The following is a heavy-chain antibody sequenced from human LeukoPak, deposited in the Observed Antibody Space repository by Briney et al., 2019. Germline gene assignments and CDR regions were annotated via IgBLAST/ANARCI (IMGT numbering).Heavy chain of an antibody. CDR3: ARGLLNSYGFPHYYYYYMDV. Sequence: SETLSLTCAVYGGSFSGYYWSWIRQPPGKGLEWIGEINHSGSTNYNPSLKSRVTISVDTSKNQFSLKLSSVTAADTAVYYCARGLLNSYGFPHYYYYYMDVWGKGTTVTVYS. D-gene: IGHD5-18*01. J-gene: IGHJ6*03. CDR2: INHSGST. CDR1: GGSFSGYY. V-gene: IGHV4-34*01.